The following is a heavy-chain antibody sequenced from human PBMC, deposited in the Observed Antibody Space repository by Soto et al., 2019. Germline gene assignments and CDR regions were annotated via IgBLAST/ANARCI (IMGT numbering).Heavy chain of an antibody. CDR1: GFTFSSYS. Sequence: EVQLVESGGGLVQPGGSLRLSCAASGFTFSSYSMNWVRQAPGKGLVWVSYISSSSSTIYYADSVKGRFTISRDNAKNSRYLQMSRLRAEETAVYYCVRGRVVTTPGANFAYWGQGTVVNVSS. D-gene: IGHD3-3*01. V-gene: IGHV3-48*01. J-gene: IGHJ4*02. CDR3: VRGRVVTTPGANFAY. CDR2: ISSSSSTI.